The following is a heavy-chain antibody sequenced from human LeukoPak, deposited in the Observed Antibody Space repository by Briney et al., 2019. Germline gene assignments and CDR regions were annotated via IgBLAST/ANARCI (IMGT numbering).Heavy chain of an antibody. D-gene: IGHD6-6*01. V-gene: IGHV1-8*03. Sequence: ASVKVSCKASGYTFTSYDINWVRQATGQGLEWMGWMNPNSGNTGYAQKFQGRVTITRNTSISTAYMELSSLRSEDTAVYYCARVPSSIAARRAINWFDPWGQGTMVTVSS. CDR3: ARVPSSIAARRAINWFDP. J-gene: IGHJ5*02. CDR2: MNPNSGNT. CDR1: GYTFTSYD.